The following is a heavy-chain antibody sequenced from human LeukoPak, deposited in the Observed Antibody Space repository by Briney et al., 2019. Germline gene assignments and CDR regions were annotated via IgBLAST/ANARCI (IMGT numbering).Heavy chain of an antibody. J-gene: IGHJ4*02. V-gene: IGHV4-34*01. Sequence: SETLSLTCAVYGGSFSGYYWSWICQPPGKGLEWIGEINHSGSTNYNPSLKSRVTISVDTSKNQFSLKLSSVTAADTAVYYCARHNYFDYWGQGTLVTVSS. CDR3: ARHNYFDY. CDR1: GGSFSGYY. CDR2: INHSGST.